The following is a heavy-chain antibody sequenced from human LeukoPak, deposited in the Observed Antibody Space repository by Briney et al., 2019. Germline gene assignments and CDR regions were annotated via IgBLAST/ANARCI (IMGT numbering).Heavy chain of an antibody. CDR1: GGTFSSYA. CDR2: IIPIFGTA. J-gene: IGHJ4*02. D-gene: IGHD6-19*01. Sequence: SVKVSCKASGGTFSSYAISWVRQAPGQGLEWMGRIIPIFGTANYAQKFQGRVTITTDESTSTAYMELSSLRFEDTAVYYCARGVAVAVTFDYWGQGTLVTVSS. CDR3: ARGVAVAVTFDY. V-gene: IGHV1-69*05.